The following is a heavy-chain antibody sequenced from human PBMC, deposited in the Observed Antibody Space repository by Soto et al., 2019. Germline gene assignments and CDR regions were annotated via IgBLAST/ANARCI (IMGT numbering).Heavy chain of an antibody. D-gene: IGHD3-10*01. Sequence: GGSLRLSCGASGFTFSSYAMSWVRQAPGKGLEWVSAISGSGGSTYYADSVKGRFTISRDNSKNTLYLQMNSLRAEDTAVYYCAKVPMVRGVIPYYYGMDVWGQGTTVTVSS. CDR2: ISGSGGST. J-gene: IGHJ6*02. CDR3: AKVPMVRGVIPYYYGMDV. V-gene: IGHV3-23*01. CDR1: GFTFSSYA.